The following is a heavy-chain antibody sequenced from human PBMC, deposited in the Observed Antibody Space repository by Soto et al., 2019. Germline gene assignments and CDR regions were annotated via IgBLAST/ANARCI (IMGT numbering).Heavy chain of an antibody. CDR2: IYYSGST. V-gene: IGHV4-39*01. J-gene: IGHJ6*03. Sequence: PSETLSLTCTVSGGSISSSSYYWGWIRQPPGKGLEWIGSIYYSGSTYYNPSLKSRVTISIDTSKNQFSLKLSSVTAADTAVYYCARRDRRGGGHMDVWGKGTTVTVSS. D-gene: IGHD3-16*01. CDR3: ARRDRRGGGHMDV. CDR1: GGSISSSSYY.